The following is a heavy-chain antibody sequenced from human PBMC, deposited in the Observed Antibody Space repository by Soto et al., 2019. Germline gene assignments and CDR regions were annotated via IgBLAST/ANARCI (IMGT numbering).Heavy chain of an antibody. V-gene: IGHV3-30-3*01. CDR1: GFTFSSYA. J-gene: IGHJ6*02. Sequence: QVQLVESGGGVVQPGRSLRLSCAASGFTFSSYAMHWVRQAPGKGLEWVAVISYDGSNKYYADSVKGRFTISRDNSKNSLYLQINSLRAEDTAVYYSARVSYDFWSGYSMERSYYYNGMDVWGQGTTVTVSS. CDR3: ARVSYDFWSGYSMERSYYYNGMDV. CDR2: ISYDGSNK. D-gene: IGHD3-3*01.